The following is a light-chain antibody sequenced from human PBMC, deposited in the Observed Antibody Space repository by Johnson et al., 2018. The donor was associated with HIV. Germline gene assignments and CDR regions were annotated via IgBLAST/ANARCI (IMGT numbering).Light chain of an antibody. CDR3: GTWDSLLAWV. CDR1: SSNIGNNY. CDR2: ENN. Sequence: QSVLSQPPSVSAAPGQKVTISCSGSSSNIGNNYVSWYQQLPGTAPKLLIYENNKRPSGIPDRFSGSKSGTSATLGITGLQTGDEADYYCGTWDSLLAWVFGTGTTVTLL. V-gene: IGLV1-51*02. J-gene: IGLJ1*01.